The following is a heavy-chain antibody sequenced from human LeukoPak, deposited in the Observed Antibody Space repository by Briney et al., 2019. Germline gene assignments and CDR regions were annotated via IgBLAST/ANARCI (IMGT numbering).Heavy chain of an antibody. CDR1: GGSFGSNIW. CDR2: IDYSENT. Sequence: PSETLSLTCAVSGGSFGSNIWWSWVRQPPGRGLEWIGDIDYSENTNYNPSLKSRVTISVDKSKNQFSLTLSSVTAADTAVYYCARRVQDLAIKVWGHGTTVTVSS. V-gene: IGHV4-4*02. D-gene: IGHD2-2*01. CDR3: ARRVQDLAIKV. J-gene: IGHJ6*02.